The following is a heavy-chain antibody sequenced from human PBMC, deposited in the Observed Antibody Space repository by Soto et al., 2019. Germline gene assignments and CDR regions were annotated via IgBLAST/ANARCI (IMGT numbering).Heavy chain of an antibody. D-gene: IGHD3-9*01. Sequence: QVQLVESGGGVVQPGRSLRLSCAASVFTFGSYGMHWVRQAPGKGLERVAVIWYDGSNKYYADSVKGRFTISRDNSKNTLYLQMNSLRAEDTAVYYRATERFLTGRVYYYGMDVWGQGTTVTVSS. V-gene: IGHV3-33*01. CDR1: VFTFGSYG. J-gene: IGHJ6*02. CDR2: IWYDGSNK. CDR3: ATERFLTGRVYYYGMDV.